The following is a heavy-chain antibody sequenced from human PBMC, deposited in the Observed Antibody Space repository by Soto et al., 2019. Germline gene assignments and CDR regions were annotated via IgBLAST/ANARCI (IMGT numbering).Heavy chain of an antibody. CDR2: VIPMYGTA. Sequence: SVKVSCKASGGTFSSYGISWVRQVPGQGLEWMGGVIPMYGTANDAQKFQGRVTMTADESTGTAYMELSSLRSEDTAVYFCAIGARRTTGWSPTNWFDPWGQGTLVTVSS. CDR3: AIGARRTTGWSPTNWFDP. V-gene: IGHV1-69*13. CDR1: GGTFSSYG. J-gene: IGHJ5*02. D-gene: IGHD6-19*01.